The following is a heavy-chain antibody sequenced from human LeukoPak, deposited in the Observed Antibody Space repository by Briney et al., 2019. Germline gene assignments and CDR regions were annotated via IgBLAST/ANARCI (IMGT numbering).Heavy chain of an antibody. CDR3: ARGGSELFDY. Sequence: SETLSLTCTVSGGSISSGGYYWSWIRQHPGKGLEWIGYIYYSGSTYYHPSLKSRVTISVDTSKNQFSLKLSSVTAADTAVYYCARGGSELFDYWGQGTLVTVSS. CDR1: GGSISSGGYY. D-gene: IGHD2-15*01. J-gene: IGHJ4*02. V-gene: IGHV4-31*03. CDR2: IYYSGST.